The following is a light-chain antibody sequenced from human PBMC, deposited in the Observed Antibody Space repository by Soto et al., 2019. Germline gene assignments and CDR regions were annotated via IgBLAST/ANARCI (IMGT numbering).Light chain of an antibody. CDR2: RVS. J-gene: IGKJ1*01. Sequence: EVVLTQSPGTLSLSPGEGATLSCRASQSVSNRYFAWYQQKPGQAPRLLIYRVSSRATGIPVRFSGSGSGTDFTLTISSLQSEDFATYYCQQYNSYWTFGQGTKV. CDR1: QSVSNRY. CDR3: QQYNSYWT. V-gene: IGKV3-20*01.